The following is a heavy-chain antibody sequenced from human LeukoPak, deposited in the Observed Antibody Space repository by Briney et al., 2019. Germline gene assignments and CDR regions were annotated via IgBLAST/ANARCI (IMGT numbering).Heavy chain of an antibody. V-gene: IGHV4-31*03. D-gene: IGHD5-18*01. J-gene: IGHJ4*02. Sequence: PSETLSLTCTVSGGSISSGGYYWSWIRQHPGKGLEWIGYIYYSGSTYYNPSLKSRVTISVDTSKNQFSLKLSSVTAADTAVYYCAREDSYGNYLDYWGQGTLVTVSS. CDR3: AREDSYGNYLDY. CDR2: IYYSGST. CDR1: GGSISSGGYY.